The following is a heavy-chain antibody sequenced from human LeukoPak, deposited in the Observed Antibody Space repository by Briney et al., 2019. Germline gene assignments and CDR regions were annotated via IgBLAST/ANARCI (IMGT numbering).Heavy chain of an antibody. J-gene: IGHJ4*02. V-gene: IGHV3-48*03. Sequence: PGGSLRLSCATSGFPFSSYDMNWVRQAPGKGLEWVSYIHSSGGTIYYADSVKGRFTISRDSAKSSVYLRMNSLRAEDTALYYCARKLTGTTYFDCWGQGILVTVSS. CDR3: ARKLTGTTYFDC. D-gene: IGHD1-1*01. CDR2: IHSSGGTI. CDR1: GFPFSSYD.